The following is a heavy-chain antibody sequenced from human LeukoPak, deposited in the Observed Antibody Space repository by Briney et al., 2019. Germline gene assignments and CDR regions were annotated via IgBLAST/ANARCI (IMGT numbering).Heavy chain of an antibody. CDR3: AKSAAAGNWYFDL. V-gene: IGHV3-9*03. CDR2: ISWNSDSI. Sequence: GGSLRLSCAASGFTFDDFAMHWVRQAPGKGLEWVSGISWNSDSIDYADSVKGRFTISRDNAKNSLYLQMNSLRPEDMALYYCAKSAAAGNWYFDLWGRSTLVTVSS. D-gene: IGHD6-13*01. CDR1: GFTFDDFA. J-gene: IGHJ2*01.